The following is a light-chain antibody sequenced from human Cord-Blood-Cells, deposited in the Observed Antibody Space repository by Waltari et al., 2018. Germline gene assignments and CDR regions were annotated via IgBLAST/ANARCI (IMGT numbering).Light chain of an antibody. Sequence: IQMTQTPSPRPDSVGHRVPITCRASQSISSYLNWYQQKPGKDPKLLIYAASSLQSGVPSRFSGSGSGTEFTLTISSLQPEDFATYYCQQSYSTPPTFGQGTRLEIK. J-gene: IGKJ5*01. V-gene: IGKV1-39*01. CDR2: AAS. CDR1: QSISSY. CDR3: QQSYSTPPT.